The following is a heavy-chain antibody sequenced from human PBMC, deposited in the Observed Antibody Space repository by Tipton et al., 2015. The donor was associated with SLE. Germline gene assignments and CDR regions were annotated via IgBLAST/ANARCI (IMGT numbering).Heavy chain of an antibody. D-gene: IGHD3-3*01. V-gene: IGHV4-61*02. Sequence: TLSLTCTVSGGSISSGRYYWTWIRQPAGKGLEWIGRVQTSGGTNYNPSLKSRVTIPVDTSKNQFSLRRSSVTAADTAVYYCAREVAYDFWSGYYNYYYYGLDVWGQGTTVTVSS. CDR1: GGSISSGRYY. CDR2: VQTSGGT. CDR3: AREVAYDFWSGYYNYYYYGLDV. J-gene: IGHJ6*02.